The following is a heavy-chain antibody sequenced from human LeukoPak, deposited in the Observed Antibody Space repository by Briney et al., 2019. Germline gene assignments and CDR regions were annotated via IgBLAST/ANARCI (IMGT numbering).Heavy chain of an antibody. CDR2: INHSGST. D-gene: IGHD3-3*01. CDR1: GGSFSDYY. CDR3: ARFGKHRAGCLDY. V-gene: IGHV4-34*01. J-gene: IGHJ4*02. Sequence: SETLSLTCAVYGGSFSDYYWSWIREPPGKGLEWMGEINHSGSTNYNPSLKSRVTISVDTSKNQFSLKLSSVTAADTAVYYCARFGKHRAGCLDYWGQGTLVTVSS.